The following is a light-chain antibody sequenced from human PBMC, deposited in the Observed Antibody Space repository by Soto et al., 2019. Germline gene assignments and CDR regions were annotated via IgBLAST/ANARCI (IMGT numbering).Light chain of an antibody. Sequence: QSALTHPASVSGSPGQSITISCTGTSSDVGGYDFVSWYQHRPGKAPKLIIYDVNNRPSGLSNRFSGSKSGNTASLTISGLQTEDEADYYCSSYTSSHTRVFGTGTKVTVL. J-gene: IGLJ1*01. CDR2: DVN. V-gene: IGLV2-14*01. CDR1: SSDVGGYDF. CDR3: SSYTSSHTRV.